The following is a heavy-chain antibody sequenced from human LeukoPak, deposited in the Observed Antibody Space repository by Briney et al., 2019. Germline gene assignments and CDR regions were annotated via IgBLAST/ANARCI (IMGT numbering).Heavy chain of an antibody. D-gene: IGHD3-16*01. CDR3: ARGPYAFYYYMDV. Sequence: SSETLSLTCTVSGDSISTYYWNWIRQPPGKGLEWIGSIYYSGSTNYSPSLKSRVTISVDTSKNQFSLKLSSVTAADTAVYYCARGPYAFYYYMDVWGKGTTVTVSS. CDR2: IYYSGST. J-gene: IGHJ6*03. V-gene: IGHV4-59*08. CDR1: GDSISTYY.